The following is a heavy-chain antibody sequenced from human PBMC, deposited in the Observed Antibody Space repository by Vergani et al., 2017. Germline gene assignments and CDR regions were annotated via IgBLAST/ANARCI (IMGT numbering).Heavy chain of an antibody. CDR3: ARRMISSGYYYEPYFDY. D-gene: IGHD3-22*01. Sequence: QLQLQESGSGLVKPSQTLSLTCAVSGGSISRGGYSWSWIRQPPGKGLEWIGYIYHSGSTYYNPSLKSRVTISVDRSKNQFSLKLRSVTAADTAVYYCARRMISSGYYYEPYFDYWGQGTLVTVSS. V-gene: IGHV4-30-2*01. CDR2: IYHSGST. J-gene: IGHJ4*02. CDR1: GGSISRGGYS.